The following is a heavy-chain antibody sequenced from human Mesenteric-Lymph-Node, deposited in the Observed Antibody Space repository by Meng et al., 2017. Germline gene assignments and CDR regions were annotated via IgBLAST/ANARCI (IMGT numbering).Heavy chain of an antibody. CDR2: IYYSGST. CDR3: ASIYGSGSY. Sequence: SETLSLTCTVSGGSISSSSYYWGWIRQPPGKGLEWIGSIYYSGSTYYNPSLKSRVTISVDTSKNQFSLKLSSVTAADTAVYYCASIYGSGSYWGQGTLVTVSS. D-gene: IGHD3-10*01. J-gene: IGHJ4*02. CDR1: GGSISSSSYY. V-gene: IGHV4-39*07.